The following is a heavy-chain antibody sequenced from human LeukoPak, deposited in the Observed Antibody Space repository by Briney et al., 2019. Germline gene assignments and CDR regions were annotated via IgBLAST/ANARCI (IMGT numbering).Heavy chain of an antibody. V-gene: IGHV4-39*07. CDR3: ARVTLGVPAAIRGRWFDP. Sequence: SETLSLTCTVSGGSISDSTYYWGWIRQPPGKGLEWIGTMYYSGSTSYNPSLRSRVTISVDTSKDQFSLKLSSVTAADTAVYYCARVTLGVPAAIRGRWFDPWGQGTLVTVSS. CDR2: MYYSGST. D-gene: IGHD2-2*02. CDR1: GGSISDSTYY. J-gene: IGHJ5*02.